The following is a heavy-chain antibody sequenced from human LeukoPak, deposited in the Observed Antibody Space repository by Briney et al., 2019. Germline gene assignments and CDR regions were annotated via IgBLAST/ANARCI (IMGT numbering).Heavy chain of an antibody. CDR1: GYTFTSYG. J-gene: IGHJ4*02. CDR3: AREPPDYDILTGYEPFDY. Sequence: GASVKVSCKASGYTFTSYGISWVRQAPGQGLEWMGWISAYNGNTNYAQKLQGRVTMTTDTSTSTAYMELRSLRSDDTAVYYCAREPPDYDILTGYEPFDYWGQGTLVTVSP. D-gene: IGHD3-9*01. CDR2: ISAYNGNT. V-gene: IGHV1-18*01.